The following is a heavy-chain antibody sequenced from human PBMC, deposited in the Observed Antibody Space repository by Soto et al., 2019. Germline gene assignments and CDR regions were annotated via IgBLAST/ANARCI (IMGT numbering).Heavy chain of an antibody. V-gene: IGHV1-69*02. Sequence: QVQLVQSGAEVKKPGSSVKVSCKASGGTYSSYTISWVRQAPGQGLEWMGRIIPIIGLPNYAQKFQGRVTITADKSTSTAYMELSSLISEDTAVYYCARSDGDQIRDNWYFDLWGRGTLVTVSS. CDR2: IIPIIGLP. D-gene: IGHD3-16*01. CDR3: ARSDGDQIRDNWYFDL. J-gene: IGHJ2*01. CDR1: GGTYSSYT.